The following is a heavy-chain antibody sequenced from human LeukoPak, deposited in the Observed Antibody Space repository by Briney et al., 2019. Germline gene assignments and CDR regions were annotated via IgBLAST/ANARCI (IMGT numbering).Heavy chain of an antibody. V-gene: IGHV4-34*01. CDR3: ARVPITGTLYYYYYGMDV. D-gene: IGHD1-20*01. CDR2: INHSGST. Sequence: SETLSLTCAVYGGSFSGYYWSWLRQPPGKGLEWIGEINHSGSTNYNPSLKSRVTISVDTSKNQFSLKLSSVTAADTAVYYCARVPITGTLYYYYYGMDVWGQGTTVTVSS. CDR1: GGSFSGYY. J-gene: IGHJ6*02.